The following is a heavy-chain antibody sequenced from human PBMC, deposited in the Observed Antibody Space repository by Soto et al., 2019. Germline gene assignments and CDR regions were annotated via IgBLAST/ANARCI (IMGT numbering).Heavy chain of an antibody. V-gene: IGHV1-2*02. Sequence: ASVKVSCKASGYTFTGYYMHWVRQAPGQGLEWMGWINPNSGGSNYAQKFQGRVTMTRDTSISTAYMELSSLRSDDTAVYFCARDQDTSSSRGWMDVWGPGTTVTGSS. D-gene: IGHD6-6*01. CDR1: GYTFTGYY. CDR2: INPNSGGS. CDR3: ARDQDTSSSRGWMDV. J-gene: IGHJ6*02.